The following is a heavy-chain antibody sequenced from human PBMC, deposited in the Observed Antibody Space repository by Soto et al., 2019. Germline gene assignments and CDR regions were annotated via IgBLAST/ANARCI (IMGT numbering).Heavy chain of an antibody. D-gene: IGHD6-6*01. Sequence: SETLSLTCTVSGGSISSYYWSWIRQPPGKGLEWIGYIYYSGSTNYNPSLKSRVTISVDTSKNQFSLKLSSVTAADTAVYYCARDQGIIAAPGNYYYYYGMDVWGHGTTVTVSS. V-gene: IGHV4-59*01. CDR2: IYYSGST. J-gene: IGHJ6*02. CDR1: GGSISSYY. CDR3: ARDQGIIAAPGNYYYYYGMDV.